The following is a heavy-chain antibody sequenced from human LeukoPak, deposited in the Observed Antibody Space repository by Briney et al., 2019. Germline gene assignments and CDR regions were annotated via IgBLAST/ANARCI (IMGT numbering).Heavy chain of an antibody. J-gene: IGHJ4*02. Sequence: SETLSLTCAVYGGSFSGYYWSWIRQPPGKGLEWIGEINHSGSTNYNPSLKSRVTISVDTSKNQFSLKLSSVTAADTAVYYCARSHYGVDFDYWGQGTLVTVSS. CDR2: INHSGST. D-gene: IGHD4-17*01. V-gene: IGHV4-34*01. CDR1: GGSFSGYY. CDR3: ARSHYGVDFDY.